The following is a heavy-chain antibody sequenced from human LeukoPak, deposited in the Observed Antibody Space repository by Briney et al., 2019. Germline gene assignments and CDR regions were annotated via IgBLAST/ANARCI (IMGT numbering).Heavy chain of an antibody. Sequence: SVKVSCKASGGTFSSYAISWVRQAPGQGLEWMGRIIPIFGIANYAQKFQGRVTITADKSTSTAYMELSSLRSEDTAVYYCASPYCSGGSCPYYYGMDVWGHGTTVTVPS. CDR1: GGTFSSYA. CDR2: IIPIFGIA. J-gene: IGHJ6*02. CDR3: ASPYCSGGSCPYYYGMDV. V-gene: IGHV1-69*04. D-gene: IGHD2-15*01.